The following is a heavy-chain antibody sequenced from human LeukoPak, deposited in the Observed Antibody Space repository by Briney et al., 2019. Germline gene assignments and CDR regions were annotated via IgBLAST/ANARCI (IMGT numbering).Heavy chain of an antibody. CDR3: AKIVGATCFDY. V-gene: IGHV3-23*01. D-gene: IGHD1-26*01. J-gene: IGHJ4*02. CDR2: ISGSGGST. Sequence: WVSAISGSGGSTYYADSVKGRFTISRDNSKNTLYLQMNSLRAEDTAVYYCAKIVGATCFDYWGQGTLVTVSS.